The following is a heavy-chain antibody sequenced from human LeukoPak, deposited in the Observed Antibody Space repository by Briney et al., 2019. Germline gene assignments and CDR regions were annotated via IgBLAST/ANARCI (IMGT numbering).Heavy chain of an antibody. CDR1: GFTFSENW. J-gene: IGHJ3*02. Sequence: GGSLRLSCGASGFTFSENWMSWVRQAPGKGLEWVSAIAGSGDSTYYADSVKGRFTISRDSSKNTLYLQMNSLRAEDTAVYYCAKNRDGYHAFDIWGQGTMVTVSS. V-gene: IGHV3-23*01. CDR3: AKNRDGYHAFDI. D-gene: IGHD5-24*01. CDR2: IAGSGDST.